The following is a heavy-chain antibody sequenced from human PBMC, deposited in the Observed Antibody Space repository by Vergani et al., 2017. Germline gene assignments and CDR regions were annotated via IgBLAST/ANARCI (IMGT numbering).Heavy chain of an antibody. CDR3: AKPLHGWQWLVLV. CDR2: ISYDGSNK. Sequence: QVQLVESGGGVVQPGRSLRLSCAASGFTFSSYAMHWVRQAPGKGLEWVAVISYDGSNKYYADSVKGRFTISRDNSKNTLYLQMNSLRGEDTAVYYCAKPLHGWQWLVLVWGQGTLVTVSS. D-gene: IGHD6-19*01. J-gene: IGHJ4*02. V-gene: IGHV3-30-3*02. CDR1: GFTFSSYA.